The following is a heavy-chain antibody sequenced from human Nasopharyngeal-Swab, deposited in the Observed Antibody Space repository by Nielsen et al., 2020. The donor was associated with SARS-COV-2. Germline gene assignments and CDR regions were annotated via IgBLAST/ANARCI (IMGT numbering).Heavy chain of an antibody. CDR2: ISFDGSKK. Sequence: GESLKISCAASGFTFDSHGMHWVRQAPGKGLEWVAVISFDGSKKYYADSVNGRFTISRDSSKNTLYLQMNSLRAEDTAVYYCARDTSVDIVLLYYGMDVWGKGTTVTVSS. V-gene: IGHV3-30*03. CDR3: ARDTSVDIVLLYYGMDV. CDR1: GFTFDSHG. D-gene: IGHD5-12*01. J-gene: IGHJ6*04.